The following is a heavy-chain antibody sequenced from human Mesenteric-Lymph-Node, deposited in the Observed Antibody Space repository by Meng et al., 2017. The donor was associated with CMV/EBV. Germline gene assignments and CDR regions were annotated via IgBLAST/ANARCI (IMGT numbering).Heavy chain of an antibody. CDR1: FSTYI. CDR3: ERDRVSARFQYHHNYGVDV. J-gene: IGHJ6*02. CDR2: ISTYNGDI. Sequence: FSTYIISWVRQAPGQGLEWMGWISTYNGDIKHTQNLQGRVTMTTDTSASVVYMELRSLRSDDTAVYYCERDRVSARFQYHHNYGVDVWGQGTTVTVSS. V-gene: IGHV1-18*01. D-gene: IGHD5/OR15-5a*01.